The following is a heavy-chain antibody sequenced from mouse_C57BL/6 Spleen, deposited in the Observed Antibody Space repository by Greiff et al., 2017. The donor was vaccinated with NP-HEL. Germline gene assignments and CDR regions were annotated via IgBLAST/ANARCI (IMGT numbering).Heavy chain of an antibody. Sequence: QVHVKQSGAELAKPGASVKLSCKASGYTFTSYWMHWVKQRPGQGLEWIGYINPSSGYTKYNQKFKDKATLTADKSSSTAYMQLSSLTYEDSAVYYCARDDDYDPAWFAYWGQGTLVTVSA. CDR3: ARDDDYDPAWFAY. J-gene: IGHJ3*01. CDR2: INPSSGYT. CDR1: GYTFTSYW. D-gene: IGHD2-4*01. V-gene: IGHV1-7*01.